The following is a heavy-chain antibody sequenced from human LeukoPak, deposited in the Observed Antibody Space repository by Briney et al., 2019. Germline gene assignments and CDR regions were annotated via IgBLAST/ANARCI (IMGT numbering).Heavy chain of an antibody. D-gene: IGHD3-10*01. CDR2: EISTGSGT. V-gene: IGHV3-23*01. J-gene: IGHJ5*02. Sequence: GGPLTLPCVASGFPLSMYGVIWLREAPGKALEGVAAEISTGSGTYYPDSLKARFIITRDNYQNTVFLQVNSLRPEDTAFYFCAKDGPLLWFGPTDAWGQGILVTVSS. CDR3: AKDGPLLWFGPTDA. CDR1: GFPLSMYG.